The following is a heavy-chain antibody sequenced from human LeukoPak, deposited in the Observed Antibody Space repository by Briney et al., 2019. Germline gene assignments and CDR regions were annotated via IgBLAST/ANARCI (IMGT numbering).Heavy chain of an antibody. CDR3: AKDRGDVSSSPTLMDY. Sequence: GGSLRLSCAASGFTFDDYAMHWVRQAPGKGLKWVSGLSWSSGSIGYADSVKGRFTISRDNAKNSLYLQMNSLRAEDTALYYCAKDRGDVSSSPTLMDYWGQGTLVTVSS. D-gene: IGHD6-13*01. CDR1: GFTFDDYA. J-gene: IGHJ4*02. CDR2: LSWSSGSI. V-gene: IGHV3-9*01.